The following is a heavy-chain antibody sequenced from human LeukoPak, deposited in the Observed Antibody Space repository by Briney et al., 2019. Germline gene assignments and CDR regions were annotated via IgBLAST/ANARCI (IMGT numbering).Heavy chain of an antibody. CDR1: GFTFSSYA. D-gene: IGHD3-3*01. CDR2: ISGSGGST. J-gene: IGHJ4*02. V-gene: IGHV3-23*01. CDR3: AKDITYYDFWSGSPGGDFDY. Sequence: GGSLRLSCAASGFTFSSYAMSWVRQAPGKGLEWVSAISGSGGSTYYADPVKGRFTISRDNSKNTLYLQMNSLRAEDTAVYYCAKDITYYDFWSGSPGGDFDYWGQGTLVTVSS.